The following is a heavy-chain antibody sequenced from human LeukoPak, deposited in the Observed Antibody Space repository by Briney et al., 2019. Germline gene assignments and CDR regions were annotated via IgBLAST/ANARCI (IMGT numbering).Heavy chain of an antibody. V-gene: IGHV3-23*01. D-gene: IGHD5-18*01. CDR1: GFTFSSYA. J-gene: IGHJ4*02. CDR2: ISGSGGST. Sequence: GGSLRLSCAASGFTFSSYAMSWVRQAPGKGLEWVSAISGSGGSTYYADSVKGRFTISRDKSKNTLYLQMNSLRAEDTAVYYCANLDYSYGHSDYWGQGTLVTVSS. CDR3: ANLDYSYGHSDY.